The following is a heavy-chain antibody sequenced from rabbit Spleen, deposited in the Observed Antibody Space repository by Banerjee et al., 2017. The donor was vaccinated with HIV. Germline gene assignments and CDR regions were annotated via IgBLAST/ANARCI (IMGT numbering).Heavy chain of an antibody. CDR1: GVSFSGDSY. CDR2: IDTGSSGFT. CDR3: ARDTSSSFSSYGMDL. J-gene: IGHJ6*01. Sequence: QEQLVESGGGLVKPEGSLTLTCIASGVSFSGDSYMCWVRQAPGKGLEWIACIDTGSSGFTYFATWAKGRFTCSKTSSTTVTLQMTRLTAADTATYFCARDTSSSFSSYGMDLWGPGTLVTVS. V-gene: IGHV1S45*01. D-gene: IGHD1-1*01.